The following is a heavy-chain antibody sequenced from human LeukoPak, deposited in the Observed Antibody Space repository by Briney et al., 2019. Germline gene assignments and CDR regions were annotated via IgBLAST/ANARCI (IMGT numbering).Heavy chain of an antibody. CDR2: INHSGST. Sequence: SETLSLTCAVYGGSFSGYYWSWIRQPPGKGLEWIAEINHSGSTNYNPSLKSRVTISVDTSKNQFSLKLSSVTAADTAVYYCARALSGSYYDYWGQGTLVTVSS. D-gene: IGHD1-26*01. J-gene: IGHJ4*02. CDR3: ARALSGSYYDY. CDR1: GGSFSGYY. V-gene: IGHV4-34*01.